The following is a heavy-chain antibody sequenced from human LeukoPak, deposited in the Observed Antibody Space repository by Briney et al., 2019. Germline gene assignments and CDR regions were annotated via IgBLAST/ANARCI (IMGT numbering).Heavy chain of an antibody. Sequence: GKSLKISCQGSRYKFANFWIGWVRQTPGKGLEWMGIIYPGDSDIRYSPSFQGQVTISADTSINTAFLQSSLKASDTALYYCARLWGDRCRFDHWGQGTLVTVSS. CDR3: ARLWGDRCRFDH. CDR1: RYKFANFW. V-gene: IGHV5-51*01. D-gene: IGHD3-16*01. J-gene: IGHJ4*02. CDR2: IYPGDSDI.